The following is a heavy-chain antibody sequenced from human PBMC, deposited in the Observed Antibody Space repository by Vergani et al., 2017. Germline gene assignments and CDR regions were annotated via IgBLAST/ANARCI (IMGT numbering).Heavy chain of an antibody. V-gene: IGHV4-38-2*01. CDR3: ARSQGEYWYFDH. Sequence: QVQLQRWGAGVVKPSETLSLTCSVSGYSIGSGIYWAWIRQSPGEGLQWLTSIHNRGKTYHNPSLKSRVSVSLDTSKNRFSLNLTSVTATDTAVYYCARSQGEYWYFDHWGPGSLVTVSS. CDR2: IHNRGKT. J-gene: IGHJ2*01. CDR1: GYSIGSGIY. D-gene: IGHD6-6*01.